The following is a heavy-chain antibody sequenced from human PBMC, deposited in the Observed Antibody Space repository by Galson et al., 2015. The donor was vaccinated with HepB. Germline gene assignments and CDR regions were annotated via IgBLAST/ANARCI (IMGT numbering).Heavy chain of an antibody. J-gene: IGHJ5*02. CDR2: INAGNGNT. Sequence: SVKVSCKASGYTFTSYAMHWVRQAPGQRLEWMGWINAGNGNTKYSQKFQGRVTITRDTSASTAYMELSSLRSEDTAVYYCARDSGRAGTVIPVREFDPWGQGTLVTVSS. V-gene: IGHV1-3*01. D-gene: IGHD4-17*01. CDR1: GYTFTSYA. CDR3: ARDSGRAGTVIPVREFDP.